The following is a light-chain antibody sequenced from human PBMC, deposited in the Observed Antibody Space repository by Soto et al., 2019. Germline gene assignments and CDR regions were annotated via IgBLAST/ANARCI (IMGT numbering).Light chain of an antibody. Sequence: DIQMTQSPSTLSASVGDRVTITCRASQSISSWLAWYQQKPGKAPKLLMYDASSFESGVPSRFSGSGSGTEFILTINSLQPDDFATYHCQQYNTYPWTFGQGTKVDIK. V-gene: IGKV1-5*01. CDR3: QQYNTYPWT. J-gene: IGKJ1*01. CDR2: DAS. CDR1: QSISSW.